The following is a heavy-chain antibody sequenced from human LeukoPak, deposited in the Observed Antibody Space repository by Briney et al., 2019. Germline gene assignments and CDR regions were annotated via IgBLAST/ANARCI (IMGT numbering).Heavy chain of an antibody. CDR1: GGTFSSYA. Sequence: SVKVSCKASGGTFSSYAISWVRQAPGQGLEWMGGIIPIFGTANYAQKFQGRVTITADESTSTAYMELSSLRSEDTAVYYCAGDFWSGHYRNWFDPWGQGTLVTVSS. D-gene: IGHD3-3*01. CDR3: AGDFWSGHYRNWFDP. CDR2: IIPIFGTA. V-gene: IGHV1-69*13. J-gene: IGHJ5*02.